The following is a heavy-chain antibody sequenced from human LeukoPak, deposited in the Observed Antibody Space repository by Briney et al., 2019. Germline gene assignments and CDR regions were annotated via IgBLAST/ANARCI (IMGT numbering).Heavy chain of an antibody. CDR2: IYYSGST. J-gene: IGHJ3*02. V-gene: IGHV4-59*12. D-gene: IGHD3-3*01. CDR1: GVSISSYY. Sequence: PSEILSLTCTVSGVSISSYYWSWIRQPPGKGLEWIGYIYYSGSTNYNPSLKSRVTISVDRSKNQFSLKLSSVTAADTAVYYCARGRYYDFWSGYHGAFDIWGQGTMVTVSS. CDR3: ARGRYYDFWSGYHGAFDI.